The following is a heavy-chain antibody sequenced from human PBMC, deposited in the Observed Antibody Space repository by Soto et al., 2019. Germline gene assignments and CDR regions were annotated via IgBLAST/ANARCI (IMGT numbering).Heavy chain of an antibody. Sequence: EVQLLESGGGLVQPGGSLRLSCAASGFTFSSYAMSWVRQAPGKGLEWVSAISGSGGSTYYADSVKGRFTISRDNSKNTLYLQMNSLRAEDTAVYYCARKGGYYYYMDVWGKGTTVTVSS. CDR1: GFTFSSYA. D-gene: IGHD3-16*01. V-gene: IGHV3-23*01. CDR2: ISGSGGST. J-gene: IGHJ6*03. CDR3: ARKGGYYYYMDV.